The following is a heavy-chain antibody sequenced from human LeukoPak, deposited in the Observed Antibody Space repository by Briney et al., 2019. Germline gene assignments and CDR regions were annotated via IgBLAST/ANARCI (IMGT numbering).Heavy chain of an antibody. CDR2: IIPIFRTA. CDR1: GGTFSSSA. Sequence: ASVKVSCKPSGGTFSSSAINWVRQAPGQGLEWLGGIIPIFRTANYAQKFQGRVTISADESTSTAYMDLSSLRSEDTAVYYCATARDDYKYAGAFDYWGQGTLVTVSS. D-gene: IGHD5-24*01. V-gene: IGHV1-69*13. J-gene: IGHJ4*02. CDR3: ATARDDYKYAGAFDY.